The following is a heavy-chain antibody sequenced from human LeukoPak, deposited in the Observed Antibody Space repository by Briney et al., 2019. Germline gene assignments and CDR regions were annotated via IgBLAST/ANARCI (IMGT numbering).Heavy chain of an antibody. D-gene: IGHD7-27*01. CDR2: MSPNSGNT. CDR1: GYTFITYD. Sequence: ASVTVSCTASGYTFITYDINWVRQATGRGLEWMGWMSPNSGNTGYAQKFQGRVTMTRNTAMSTAYMELSSLRSEDTAVYYCVRTPPNWGADYWGQGALVTVSS. CDR3: VRTPPNWGADY. J-gene: IGHJ4*02. V-gene: IGHV1-8*01.